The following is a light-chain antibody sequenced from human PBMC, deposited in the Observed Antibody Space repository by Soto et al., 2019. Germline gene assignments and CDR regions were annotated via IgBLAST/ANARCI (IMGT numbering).Light chain of an antibody. V-gene: IGLV1-44*01. CDR2: SNN. Sequence: QSVLTQPPSASGTPVQRVTISCSGSSSNIGSNTVNWYQQLPGTAPKLLIYSNNQRPSGVPDRFSGSKSGTSASLAISGLQSEDEADYYCAAWDDSLNGGVFGTGTKVTVL. CDR1: SSNIGSNT. J-gene: IGLJ1*01. CDR3: AAWDDSLNGGV.